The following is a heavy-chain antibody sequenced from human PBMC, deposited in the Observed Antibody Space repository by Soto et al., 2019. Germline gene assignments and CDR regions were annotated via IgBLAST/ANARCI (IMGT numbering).Heavy chain of an antibody. J-gene: IGHJ1*01. CDR3: AAPPAGNVYFNP. Sequence: GGSLRRSCAASGFTFSSYWMTWLRQAPGKGLEWVANINPDGSAKYYVDSVKGRFTISRDNAKNSLYLQMNSLRVEDTAVYYCAAPPAGNVYFNPWGQGALVTVSS. D-gene: IGHD6-13*01. CDR1: GFTFSSYW. CDR2: INPDGSAK. V-gene: IGHV3-7*01.